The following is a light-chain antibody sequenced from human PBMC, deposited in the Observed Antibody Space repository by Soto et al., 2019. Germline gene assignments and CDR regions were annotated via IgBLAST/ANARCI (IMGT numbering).Light chain of an antibody. J-gene: IGKJ5*01. Sequence: EIVLTQSPGTLSLSPGERATLSCRASQSVSSSSLAWYRQRPGQAPSLLIYGASRRATGIPDRFSGSGSGTDFTLILSRLEHEDVAVYYCQQYGRSPPITFGQGTRLDIK. CDR2: GAS. V-gene: IGKV3-20*01. CDR3: QQYGRSPPIT. CDR1: QSVSSSS.